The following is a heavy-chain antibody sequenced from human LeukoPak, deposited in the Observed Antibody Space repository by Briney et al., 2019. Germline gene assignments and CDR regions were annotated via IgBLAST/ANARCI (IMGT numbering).Heavy chain of an antibody. Sequence: GGSLRLSCAASGFTFNNYAMIWVRQAPGKGLEWVSEISGSGRSTSYADSVKGRFTISRDNSKSTFSLQMDTLRAEDTAIYYYAKDGPGGGIDHWGQGVLVTVAS. D-gene: IGHD3-16*01. V-gene: IGHV3-23*01. J-gene: IGHJ4*02. CDR1: GFTFNNYA. CDR2: ISGSGRST. CDR3: AKDGPGGGIDH.